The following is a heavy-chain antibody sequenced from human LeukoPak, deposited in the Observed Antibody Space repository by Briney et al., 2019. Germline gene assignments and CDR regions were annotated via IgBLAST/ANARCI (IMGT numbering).Heavy chain of an antibody. J-gene: IGHJ4*02. CDR1: GGSISSGDYY. CDR2: IYYSGST. Sequence: PSETLSLTCTVSGGSISSGDYYWSWIRQPPGKGLEWIGYIYYSGSTYHNPSLKSRVTISVDTSKNQFSLKLNSVTAADTAVYYCARSGGGREWPEDYWGQGTLVTVSS. CDR3: ARSGGGREWPEDY. V-gene: IGHV4-30-4*01. D-gene: IGHD3-3*01.